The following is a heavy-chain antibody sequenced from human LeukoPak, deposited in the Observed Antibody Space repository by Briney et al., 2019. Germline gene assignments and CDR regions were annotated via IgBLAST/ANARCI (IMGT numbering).Heavy chain of an antibody. V-gene: IGHV3-13*01. CDR1: GFSFNSYD. D-gene: IGHD3-3*01. CDR2: IDTGGDT. J-gene: IGHJ2*01. CDR3: ARDRRYDFWSGSFDL. Sequence: GGSLRLSCEASGFSFNSYDMHWVRQVTGEGLEWVSPIDTGGDTYYADFVKARFTISRENAKKSFYLEMNCLSAGDTAVYYCARDRRYDFWSGSFDLWGRGTLVTVSS.